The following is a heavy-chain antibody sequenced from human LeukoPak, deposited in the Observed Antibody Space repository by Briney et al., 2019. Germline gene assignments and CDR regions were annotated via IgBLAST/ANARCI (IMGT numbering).Heavy chain of an antibody. CDR3: AKDLERHYYDSSGYYWDY. D-gene: IGHD3-22*01. V-gene: IGHV3-23*01. CDR1: GFTFSSYA. J-gene: IGHJ4*02. Sequence: GSLRLSCAASGFTFSSYAMSWVRQAPGKGLEWVSAFSGSGDSTYYADSVKGRFTISRDNSKNTLYLQMNSLRAEDTAVYYCAKDLERHYYDSSGYYWDYWGQGTLVTVSS. CDR2: FSGSGDST.